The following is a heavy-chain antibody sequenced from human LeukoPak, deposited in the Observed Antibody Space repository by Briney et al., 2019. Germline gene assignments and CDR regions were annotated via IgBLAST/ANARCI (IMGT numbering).Heavy chain of an antibody. CDR2: MNVKTGAT. Sequence: ASVTVSCKASGYTFTDYYIHWVRHAPGHGLEWLGWMNVKTGATSSAQRFPGRFTMTRDTSIGTASMEFSSLTSDDTAVYYCARQSGTYWGLDYWGQGTLVTVSS. V-gene: IGHV1-2*02. D-gene: IGHD1-26*01. CDR1: GYTFTDYY. CDR3: ARQSGTYWGLDY. J-gene: IGHJ4*02.